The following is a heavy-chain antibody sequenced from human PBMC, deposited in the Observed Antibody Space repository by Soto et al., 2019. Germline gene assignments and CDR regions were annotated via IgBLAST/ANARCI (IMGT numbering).Heavy chain of an antibody. J-gene: IGHJ4*02. Sequence: PGGSLRLSCAASGFTFSSYGMHWVRQAPGKGLEWVAAIWYDGSNKYYADSVKGRFTISRDNSKNTLYLQMNSLRAEDTAVYYCARGRAFDYWGQGTLVTVSS. CDR3: ARGRAFDY. CDR2: IWYDGSNK. CDR1: GFTFSSYG. V-gene: IGHV3-33*01.